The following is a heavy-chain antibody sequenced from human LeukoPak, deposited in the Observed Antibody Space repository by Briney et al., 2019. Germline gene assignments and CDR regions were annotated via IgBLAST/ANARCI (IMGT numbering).Heavy chain of an antibody. D-gene: IGHD1/OR15-1a*01. CDR3: AKDWFATTDY. CDR1: GFPFSVAW. J-gene: IGHJ4*02. CDR2: ITTDETT. V-gene: IGHV3-74*01. Sequence: GGSLRLSCAASGFPFSVAWMHWFRQVPGKGLMWVSRITTDETTTYADSVRGRFSISRDNAKNTVYLQMNSLRVEDTAVYYCAKDWFATTDYWGQGILVTFSP.